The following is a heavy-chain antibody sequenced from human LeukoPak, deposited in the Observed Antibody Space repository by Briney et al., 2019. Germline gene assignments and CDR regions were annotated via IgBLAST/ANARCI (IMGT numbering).Heavy chain of an antibody. D-gene: IGHD2-15*01. V-gene: IGHV4-38-2*01. CDR2: IYQSGST. CDR3: ARVIYCSGGSCYDGAWFDP. J-gene: IGHJ5*02. Sequence: PSGTLSLTCAVSGYSISSGYYWGWIRQPPGKGLEWIGSIYQSGSTYYNPSLKSRVTISVDTSKNQFSLKLISVTAADTAVYYCARVIYCSGGSCYDGAWFDPWGQGTLVTVSS. CDR1: GYSISSGYY.